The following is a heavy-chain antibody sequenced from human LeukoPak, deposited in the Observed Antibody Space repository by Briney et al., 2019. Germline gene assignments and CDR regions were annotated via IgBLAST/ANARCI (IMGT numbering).Heavy chain of an antibody. J-gene: IGHJ4*02. CDR1: GGYISTYH. D-gene: IGHD3-10*01. V-gene: IGHV4-59*08. CDR3: ARHLDYYGSGSYEY. CDR2: ISYSGST. Sequence: PSETLSLTCAVSGGYISTYHWSWIRQPPGKGLEWIGSISYSGSTNYNPSLKSRVTISVDTSKSQFSLKLSSVTAADTAVYYCARHLDYYGSGSYEYWGQGTLVTVPS.